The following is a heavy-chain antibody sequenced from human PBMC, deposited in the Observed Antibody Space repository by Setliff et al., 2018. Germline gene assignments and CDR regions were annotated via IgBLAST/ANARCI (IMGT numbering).Heavy chain of an antibody. J-gene: IGHJ3*02. CDR2: ISGSGGST. CDR3: ARAQLYNWNLRPMGAFDI. CDR1: GFTFSSYA. D-gene: IGHD1-20*01. V-gene: IGHV3-23*01. Sequence: GGSLRLSCAASGFTFSSYAMSWVRQAPGKGLEWVSAISGSGGSTYYADSVKGRFTISRDNSKNTLYLQMNSLRAEDTAVYYCARAQLYNWNLRPMGAFDIWGQGTMVTVSS.